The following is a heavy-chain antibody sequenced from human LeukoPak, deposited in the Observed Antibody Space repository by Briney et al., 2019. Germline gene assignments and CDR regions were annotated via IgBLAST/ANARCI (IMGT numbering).Heavy chain of an antibody. V-gene: IGHV1-2*02. J-gene: IGHJ6*03. Sequence: ASVKVSCKASGYTFTGYYMHWVRQAPGQGLEWMGWINPNSGGTNYAQKFQGRVTMTRDTSISTAYMELSRLRSDDTAVYYCARDSPYGSGSYYYYYMDVWGKGTMVTISS. CDR3: ARDSPYGSGSYYYYYMDV. CDR2: INPNSGGT. D-gene: IGHD3-10*01. CDR1: GYTFTGYY.